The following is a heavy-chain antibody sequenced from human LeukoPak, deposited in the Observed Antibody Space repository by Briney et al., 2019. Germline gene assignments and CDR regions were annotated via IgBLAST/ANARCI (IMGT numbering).Heavy chain of an antibody. D-gene: IGHD1-26*01. CDR3: ARPIVGGTGGDY. J-gene: IGHJ4*02. CDR1: GFTFDDYA. Sequence: GRSLRLSCAASGFTFDDYAMHWVRQAPGKGLEWVSGISWNSGYIGYADSVKGRFTISRDNAKNSLYLQMNSPRAEDTAMYYCARPIVGGTGGDYWGQGTLVTVSS. CDR2: ISWNSGYI. V-gene: IGHV3-9*01.